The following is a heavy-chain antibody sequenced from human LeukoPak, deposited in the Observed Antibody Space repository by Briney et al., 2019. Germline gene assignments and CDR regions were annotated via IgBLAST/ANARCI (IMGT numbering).Heavy chain of an antibody. CDR3: ARGYSYGSDYYYGMDV. V-gene: IGHV1-18*01. CDR1: GYTFTSYA. D-gene: IGHD5-18*01. CDR2: ISGYNGNT. Sequence: GASVKVSCKASGYTFTSYAISWVRQAPGQGLEWKGWISGYNGNTKYAQKVQGRVTMTTDTSTSTAYMELRSLRSDDTALYYCARGYSYGSDYYYGMDVWGQGTTVTVSS. J-gene: IGHJ6*02.